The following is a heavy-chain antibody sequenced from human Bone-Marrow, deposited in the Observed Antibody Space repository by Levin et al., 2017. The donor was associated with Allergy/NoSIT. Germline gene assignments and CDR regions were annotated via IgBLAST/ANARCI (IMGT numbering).Heavy chain of an antibody. J-gene: IGHJ4*02. CDR1: GFPFSNYG. Sequence: GESLKISCAVSGFPFSNYGMNWVRQAPGKGLEWVSSISRSSGYIFYADLVKGRFTISRDNAKNSLHLQMNSLRVEDTAVYYCVRALGGEYDFAYWGPGTLVTVSS. CDR2: ISRSSGYI. D-gene: IGHD2/OR15-2a*01. V-gene: IGHV3-21*06. CDR3: VRALGGEYDFAY.